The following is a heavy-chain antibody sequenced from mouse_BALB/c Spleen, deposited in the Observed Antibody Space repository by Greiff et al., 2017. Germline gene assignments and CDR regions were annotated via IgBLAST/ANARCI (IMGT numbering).Heavy chain of an antibody. CDR2: ISTYYGDA. CDR3: ARGMGDWFAY. V-gene: IGHV1S137*01. J-gene: IGHJ3*01. Sequence: VKLMESGAELVRPGVSVKISCKGSGYTFTDYAMHWVKQSHAKSLEWIGVISTYYGDASYNQKFKGKATMTVDKSSSTAYMELARLTSEDSAIYYCARGMGDWFAYWGQGTLVTVSA. D-gene: IGHD2-3*01. CDR1: GYTFTDYA.